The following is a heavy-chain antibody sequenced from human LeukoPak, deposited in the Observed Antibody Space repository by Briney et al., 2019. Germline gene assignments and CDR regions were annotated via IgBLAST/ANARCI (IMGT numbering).Heavy chain of an antibody. CDR1: GGSISSGSYY. D-gene: IGHD2-15*01. CDR3: ARVDLRYCSGGSCPFDY. Sequence: KPSQTLSLNCTVSGGSISSGSYYWSWIRQPAGKGLEWIGSIYTSGSTNYNPSLKSRVTISVDTSKNQFSLKLSSVTAADTAVYYCARVDLRYCSGGSCPFDYWGQGTLVTVSS. V-gene: IGHV4-61*02. J-gene: IGHJ4*02. CDR2: IYTSGST.